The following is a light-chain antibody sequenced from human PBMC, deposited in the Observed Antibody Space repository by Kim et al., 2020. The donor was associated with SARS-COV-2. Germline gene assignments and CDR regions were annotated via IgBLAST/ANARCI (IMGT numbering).Light chain of an antibody. CDR1: KAIAND. Sequence: ESWGNRVTLPCRASKAIANDLGWYQQNQARAPKRLIYVAPHRQSGVPSRFSGSESEKESTLTFNSRQPEDFATYSCLQHPTYPISFAQETRLGIK. J-gene: IGKJ5*01. CDR2: VAP. V-gene: IGKV1-17*01. CDR3: LQHPTYPIS.